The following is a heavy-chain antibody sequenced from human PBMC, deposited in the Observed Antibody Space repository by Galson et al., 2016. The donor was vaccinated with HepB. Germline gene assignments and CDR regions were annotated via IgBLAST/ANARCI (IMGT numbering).Heavy chain of an antibody. J-gene: IGHJ2*01. CDR1: GFTFGSYA. Sequence: SLRLACAASGFTFGSYAMSWVRQASGKGLEWVGRIRNEANSYATAYVHSVKGRFAISRDYSKNTAYLQMNSLKTEDTAVYYCTRPRVTSSGGDWYFDLWGRGTLVTVSS. D-gene: IGHD6-25*01. CDR3: TRPRVTSSGGDWYFDL. CDR2: IRNEANSYAT. V-gene: IGHV3-73*01.